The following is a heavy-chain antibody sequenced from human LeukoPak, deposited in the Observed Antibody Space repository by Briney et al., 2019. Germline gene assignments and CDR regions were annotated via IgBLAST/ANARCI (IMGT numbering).Heavy chain of an antibody. CDR2: IYTSGST. CDR3: ARDRGYCSSTSCSPFDY. D-gene: IGHD2-2*01. J-gene: IGHJ4*02. CDR1: GGSISSYY. Sequence: SETLSLTXTVSGGSISSYYWSWIRQAAGKGLEWIGRIYTSGSTNYNPSLKSRVTISVDTSKNQFSLKLSSVTAADTAVYYCARDRGYCSSTSCSPFDYWGQGTLVTVSS. V-gene: IGHV4-4*07.